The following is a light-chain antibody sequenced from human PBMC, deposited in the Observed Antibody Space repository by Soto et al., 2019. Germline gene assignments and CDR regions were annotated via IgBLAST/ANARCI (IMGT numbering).Light chain of an antibody. J-gene: IGKJ1*01. Sequence: EIVLTQSPATLSLSPAERATLSCRATQSVSSYLAWYQQKPGQAPRLLIYDASNRATGIPARFSGSGSGTEFTLTISSLQPDDFATYYCQHYNSYSEAFGQVTKVDI. CDR3: QHYNSYSEA. V-gene: IGKV3-11*01. CDR2: DAS. CDR1: QSVSSY.